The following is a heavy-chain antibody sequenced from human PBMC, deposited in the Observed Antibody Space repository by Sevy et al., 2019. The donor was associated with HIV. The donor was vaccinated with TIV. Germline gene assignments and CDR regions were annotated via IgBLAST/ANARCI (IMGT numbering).Heavy chain of an antibody. V-gene: IGHV3-15*01. Sequence: GGSLRLSCAASGFTFSNAWMSWVRQAPGKGLEWVGRIKSKTDGGTTDYAAPVKGRFTISRDDSKNTLYLQMNSLKTVDTAVYYCTTDGRRYCSSTSCYFLRTTDYWGQGTLVTVSS. CDR2: IKSKTDGGTT. D-gene: IGHD2-2*01. J-gene: IGHJ4*02. CDR1: GFTFSNAW. CDR3: TTDGRRYCSSTSCYFLRTTDY.